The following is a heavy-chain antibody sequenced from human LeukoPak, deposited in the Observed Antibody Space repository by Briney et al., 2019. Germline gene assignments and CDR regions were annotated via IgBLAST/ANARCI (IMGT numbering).Heavy chain of an antibody. Sequence: PSETLSLTCTVSGGSISSGSYYWSWIRQPAGKGLEWIGRIYTSGSTNYNPSLKSRVTISVDTSKNQFSLKLSSVTAADTAVCYCARDWGYCSSTSCPNWFDPWGQGTLVTVSS. J-gene: IGHJ5*02. CDR1: GGSISSGSYY. D-gene: IGHD2-2*01. V-gene: IGHV4-61*02. CDR3: ARDWGYCSSTSCPNWFDP. CDR2: IYTSGST.